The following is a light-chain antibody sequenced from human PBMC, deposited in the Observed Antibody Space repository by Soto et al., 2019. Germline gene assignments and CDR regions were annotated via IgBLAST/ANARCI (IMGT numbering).Light chain of an antibody. CDR2: GAS. CDR3: HQYVRSPWT. Sequence: EIVLTQSPGTLSLSPGERATLSCRASQILSSNYLAWYQQKPGQAPRLLIYGASSMATGIPDRFSGSGSGTDFTLTISRLEPEDFAVYYCHQYVRSPWTFGQGTKVEIK. V-gene: IGKV3-20*01. CDR1: QILSSNY. J-gene: IGKJ1*01.